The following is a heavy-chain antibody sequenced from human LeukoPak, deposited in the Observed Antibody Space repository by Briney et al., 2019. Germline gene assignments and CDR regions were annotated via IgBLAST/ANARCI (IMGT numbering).Heavy chain of an antibody. V-gene: IGHV3-48*03. CDR3: AKSHGYSYGFDY. CDR2: ISSSGSTI. Sequence: GGSLRLSCAASGFTFSSYEMNWVRQAPGKGLEWVSYISSSGSTIYYADSVKGRFTISRDNAKNSLYLQVNSLRAEDTAVYYCAKSHGYSYGFDYWGQGTLVTVSS. CDR1: GFTFSSYE. J-gene: IGHJ4*02. D-gene: IGHD5-18*01.